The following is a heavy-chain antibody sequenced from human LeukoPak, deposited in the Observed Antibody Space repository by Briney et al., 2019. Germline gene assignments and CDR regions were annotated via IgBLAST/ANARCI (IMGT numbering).Heavy chain of an antibody. V-gene: IGHV4-61*03. Sequence: SSETLSPTCTVSGDSVSNGNYYWSWLRQPPGKALEWIGYIYYTGKTYYNPSLEGRVTILVDTSRNHFSVKLSSVTAADTAVYYCARSQNYYGSGDYWSQGTLVTVSS. CDR2: IYYTGKT. CDR1: GDSVSNGNYY. J-gene: IGHJ4*02. CDR3: ARSQNYYGSGDY. D-gene: IGHD3-10*01.